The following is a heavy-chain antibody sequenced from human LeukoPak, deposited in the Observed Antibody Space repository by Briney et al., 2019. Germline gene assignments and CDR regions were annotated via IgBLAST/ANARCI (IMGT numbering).Heavy chain of an antibody. CDR2: IKQDGSEK. CDR1: GFTFSSYA. J-gene: IGHJ4*02. Sequence: PGGSLRLSCAASGFTFSSYAMSWVRQAPGKGLEWVANIKQDGSEKYYVDSVKGRFTISRDNAKNSLYLQMNSLRAEDTGVYYCARDFYDGFALDYWGQGTLVTVSS. V-gene: IGHV3-7*01. D-gene: IGHD2/OR15-2a*01. CDR3: ARDFYDGFALDY.